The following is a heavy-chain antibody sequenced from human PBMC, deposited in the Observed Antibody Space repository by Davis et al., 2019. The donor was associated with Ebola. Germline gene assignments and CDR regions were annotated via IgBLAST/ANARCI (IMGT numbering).Heavy chain of an antibody. J-gene: IGHJ6*03. V-gene: IGHV2-26*01. D-gene: IGHD3-3*01. CDR3: ARIKDDFWSGFYYYYYMDV. CDR1: GFSLSNARLG. Sequence: SGPTLVKPTETLTLTCTVSGFSLSNARLGVSWIRQPPGKALEWLAHLFSNDEKSYSTSLKSRLPISKDTSKSQVVLTMTNMDPVDTATYYCARIKDDFWSGFYYYYYMDVWGKGTTVTVSS. CDR2: LFSNDEK.